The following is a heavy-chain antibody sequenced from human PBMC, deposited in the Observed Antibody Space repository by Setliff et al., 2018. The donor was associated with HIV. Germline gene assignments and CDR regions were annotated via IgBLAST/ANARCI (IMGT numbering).Heavy chain of an antibody. D-gene: IGHD3-3*01. V-gene: IGHV4-39*02. Sequence: SETLSLTCNVSGVSFTSSTYYWGWARQPPGKGLEWIGSIYYSGTTYYKSSLKSRVTISVDTSESHFSLRLSSVSAVDTGVYYCAIRDRSFDFWSGYYQRDFWSQGTLVTVTS. CDR2: IYYSGTT. J-gene: IGHJ4*02. CDR1: GVSFTSSTYY. CDR3: AIRDRSFDFWSGYYQRDF.